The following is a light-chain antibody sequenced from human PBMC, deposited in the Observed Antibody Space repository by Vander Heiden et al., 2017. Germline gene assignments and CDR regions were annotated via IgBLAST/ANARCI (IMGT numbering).Light chain of an antibody. V-gene: IGLV3-9*01. CDR2: RDS. Sequence: SYELTQPLSVSVALGQTARITCGGNNIGSKNGHWYQQKPGQAPVLVNYRDSNRPSGIPERCSGSNSGNTATLTISRAQAGDEADYYCQVWDSSSVVFGGGTKLTVL. CDR1: NIGSKN. J-gene: IGLJ2*01. CDR3: QVWDSSSVV.